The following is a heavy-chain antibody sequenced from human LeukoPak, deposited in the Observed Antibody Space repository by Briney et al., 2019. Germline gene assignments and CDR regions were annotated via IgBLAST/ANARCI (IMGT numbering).Heavy chain of an antibody. CDR1: GYTFTSYG. CDR2: ISAYNGNT. CDR3: ARDPDSSGWYNNWFDP. J-gene: IGHJ5*02. Sequence: GASVKVSCKASGYTFTSYGISWVRQAPGQGLEWMGWISAYNGNTNYAQKFQGRVTITTDESTSTAYMELSSLRSEDTAVYYCARDPDSSGWYNNWFDPWGQGTLVTVSS. D-gene: IGHD6-19*01. V-gene: IGHV1-18*01.